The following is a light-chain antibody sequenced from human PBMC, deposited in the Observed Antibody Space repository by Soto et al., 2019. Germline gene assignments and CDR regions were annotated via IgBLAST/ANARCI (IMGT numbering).Light chain of an antibody. CDR2: KIS. CDR1: QSVLYSSNNKNY. J-gene: IGKJ1*01. V-gene: IGKV4-1*01. Sequence: DIVMTQSPDSLAVSLGERATINCKSSQSVLYSSNNKNYLAWYQQKPGQPPRLLIYKISDRFSGVPDRFSGSGAGTDFTLTISRVEAEDVGVYYCMQGTQSPWTFGQGTKVDIK. CDR3: MQGTQSPWT.